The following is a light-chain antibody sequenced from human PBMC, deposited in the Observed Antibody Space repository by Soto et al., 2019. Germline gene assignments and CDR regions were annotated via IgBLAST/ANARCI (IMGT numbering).Light chain of an antibody. Sequence: QSVLSQPPSASGTPGQTVIISCSGSRSDIGSNFVNWYQHLPGTAPKLLIYNSNQRPSGVPDRFSGSKSGTSASLAISGLQSDDEADYYCAAWDDRLTGPVFGTGTKLTVL. CDR1: RSDIGSNF. CDR2: NSN. J-gene: IGLJ1*01. V-gene: IGLV1-44*01. CDR3: AAWDDRLTGPV.